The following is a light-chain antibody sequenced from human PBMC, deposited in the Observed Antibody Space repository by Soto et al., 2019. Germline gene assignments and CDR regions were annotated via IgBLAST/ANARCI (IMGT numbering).Light chain of an antibody. J-gene: IGKJ1*01. Sequence: DIVMTQSPDSLAVSLGETATVNCKSSQSLLFSSNNKYYLTWYQQKPGQPPKLLIYWASTRESGVPDRFSGSGSGTDFTLTISSLQAEDVAVYYCQQYYSSPRTFGQGTKVEIK. V-gene: IGKV4-1*01. CDR1: QSLLFSSNNKYY. CDR2: WAS. CDR3: QQYYSSPRT.